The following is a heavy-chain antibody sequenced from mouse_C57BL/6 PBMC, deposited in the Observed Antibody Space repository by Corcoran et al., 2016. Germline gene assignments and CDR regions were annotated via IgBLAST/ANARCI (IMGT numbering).Heavy chain of an antibody. CDR3: ARGDDYDPFAY. CDR2: IYPGSGNT. CDR1: GYTFTDYY. V-gene: IGHV1-76*01. J-gene: IGHJ3*01. D-gene: IGHD2-4*01. Sequence: QVQLKQSGAELVRPGASVKLSCKASGYTFTDYYINWVKQRPGQGLEWIARIYPGSGNTYYNEKFKGKATLTAEKSSSTAYMQLSSLTSEDSAVDFCARGDDYDPFAYGGQGTLVTVSA.